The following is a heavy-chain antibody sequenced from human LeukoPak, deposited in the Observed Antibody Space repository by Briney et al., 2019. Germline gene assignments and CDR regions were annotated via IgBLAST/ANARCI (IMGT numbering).Heavy chain of an antibody. CDR3: ACSNGGFDY. V-gene: IGHV1-18*01. Sequence: SVKVSCKASGYTFTTYGLIWVRQAPGQGLEWMGWISPYNGNTKYADNFQGRVSMTTDTSTNTANMELRSLGSVDTAVYYCACSNGGFDYWGQGTLVTVSS. D-gene: IGHD6-25*01. J-gene: IGHJ4*02. CDR1: GYTFTTYG. CDR2: ISPYNGNT.